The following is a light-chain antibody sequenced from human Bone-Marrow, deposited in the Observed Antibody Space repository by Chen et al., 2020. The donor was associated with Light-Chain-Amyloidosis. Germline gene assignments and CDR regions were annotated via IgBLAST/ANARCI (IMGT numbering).Light chain of an antibody. J-gene: IGLJ3*02. Sequence: QSALTQPASVSGSPGQSITISCTATNSDVGNYNLVSWYQHHPGKAPKLIIYGDFKRPSGVSHRFSGSKSGNTASLTISGLQNEDEAHYHCCAYTGSSTWVFGGGTKLTVL. CDR3: CAYTGSSTWV. CDR2: GDF. V-gene: IGLV2-23*01. CDR1: NSDVGNYNL.